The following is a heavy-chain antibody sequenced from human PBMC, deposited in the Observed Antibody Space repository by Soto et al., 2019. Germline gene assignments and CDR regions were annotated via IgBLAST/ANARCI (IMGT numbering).Heavy chain of an antibody. V-gene: IGHV3-30-3*01. CDR2: ISYDGSNK. CDR3: ARDGIAAAGSNWFDP. D-gene: IGHD6-13*01. CDR1: GFTFSSYA. J-gene: IGHJ5*02. Sequence: VQLLESGGGLVQPGRSLRLSCAASGFTFSSYAMHWVRQAPGKGLEWVAVISYDGSNKYYADSVKGRFTISRDNSKNTLYLQMNSLRAEDTAVYYCARDGIAAAGSNWFDPWGQGTLVTVSS.